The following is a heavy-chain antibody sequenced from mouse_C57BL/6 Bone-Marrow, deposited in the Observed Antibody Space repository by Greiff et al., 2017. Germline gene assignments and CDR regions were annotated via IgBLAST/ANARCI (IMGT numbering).Heavy chain of an antibody. J-gene: IGHJ1*03. CDR3: ARSAYGPRNFEV. CDR2: IHPNSGST. Sequence: VQLQQPGAELVKPGASVKLSCKASGYTFTSYWMHWVKQRPGQGLEWIGMIHPNSGSTNYNEKFKSKATLTVDKSSRTAYMQLSSLTSEDSAVYYCARSAYGPRNFEVWGTGTTVTVSS. D-gene: IGHD1-1*01. CDR1: GYTFTSYW. V-gene: IGHV1-64*01.